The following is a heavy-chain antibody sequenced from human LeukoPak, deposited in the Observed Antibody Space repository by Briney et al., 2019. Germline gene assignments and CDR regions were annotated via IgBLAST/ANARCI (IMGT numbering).Heavy chain of an antibody. CDR3: AREIKRYCSGGSCYSGCYYYGMDV. CDR1: GGSFSGYY. CDR2: INHSGST. D-gene: IGHD2-15*01. J-gene: IGHJ6*02. Sequence: SETLSLTCAVYGGSFSGYYWSWIRQPPGKGLEWIGEINHSGSTNYNPSLKSRVTRSVDTSKNQFSLKLSSVTAADTAVYYCAREIKRYCSGGSCYSGCYYYGMDVWGQGTTVTVSS. V-gene: IGHV4-34*01.